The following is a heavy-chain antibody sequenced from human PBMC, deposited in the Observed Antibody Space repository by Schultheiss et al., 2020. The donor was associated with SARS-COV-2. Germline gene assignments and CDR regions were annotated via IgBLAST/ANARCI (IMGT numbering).Heavy chain of an antibody. V-gene: IGHV4-61*03. CDR3: ARLGYYDLSANY. Sequence: SETLSLTCTVSGGSISSGGYYWSWIRQPPGKGLEWIGYIYYSGSTNYNPSLKSRVTISVDTSKNHFSLKLTSVTAADTAVWYCARLGYYDLSANYWGQGTLVTVSS. CDR1: GGSISSGGYY. J-gene: IGHJ4*02. D-gene: IGHD3-22*01. CDR2: IYYSGST.